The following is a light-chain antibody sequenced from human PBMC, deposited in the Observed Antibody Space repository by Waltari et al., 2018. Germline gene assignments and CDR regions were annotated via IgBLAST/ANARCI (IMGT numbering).Light chain of an antibody. CDR2: EVN. CDR1: SSDVGGDDS. CDR3: SSQSTKNGVI. Sequence: QSALTQPASVSGSPGQSITISCTGSSSDVGGDDSVSWYEDHPGQAPKVIIYEVNKRPSGVSDRFSGSKSGNTASLTISGLQAEDEATFYCSSQSTKNGVIFGGGTKVTVL. V-gene: IGLV2-14*01. J-gene: IGLJ2*01.